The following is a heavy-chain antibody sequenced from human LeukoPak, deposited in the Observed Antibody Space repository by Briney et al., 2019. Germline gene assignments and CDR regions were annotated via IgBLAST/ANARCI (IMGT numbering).Heavy chain of an antibody. Sequence: GGSLRLSCAASGFTFSGSAMHWGRQASGKGLEWVGRIRSKANSYATAYAASVKGRFTISRDDSKNTAYLQMNSLKTEDTAVYYCAKDSEDTSGYYYYQARYYFDYWGQGTLVTVSS. CDR2: IRSKANSYAT. V-gene: IGHV3-73*01. D-gene: IGHD3-22*01. CDR1: GFTFSGSA. CDR3: AKDSEDTSGYYYYQARYYFDY. J-gene: IGHJ4*02.